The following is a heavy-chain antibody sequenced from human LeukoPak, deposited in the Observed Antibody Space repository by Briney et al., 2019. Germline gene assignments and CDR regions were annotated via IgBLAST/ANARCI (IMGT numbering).Heavy chain of an antibody. V-gene: IGHV4-39*07. CDR1: GGSISSSSYY. CDR3: ARVSGITMIVVLQSDAFDI. Sequence: SETLSLTCTVSGGSISSSSYYWGWIRQPPGKGLEWIGSMSYSGSTYYNPSLKSRVAISVDTSKNQFSLKLSSVTAADTAVYYCARVSGITMIVVLQSDAFDIWGQGTLVTVSS. D-gene: IGHD3-22*01. CDR2: MSYSGST. J-gene: IGHJ3*02.